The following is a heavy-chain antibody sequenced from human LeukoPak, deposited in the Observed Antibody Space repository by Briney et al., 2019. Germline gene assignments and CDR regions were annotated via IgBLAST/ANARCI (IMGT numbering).Heavy chain of an antibody. D-gene: IGHD2-15*01. CDR1: GFSLSTSGMC. CDR3: ARIPNQGGSCYDWYFDL. V-gene: IGHV2-70*11. J-gene: IGHJ2*01. CDR2: IDWDDDK. Sequence: SGPTLVKPTQTLTLTCTFSGFSLSTSGMCVSWIRQPPGKALEWLARIDWDDDKYYSTSLKTRLTISKDTSKNQVVLTMTNMDPVDTATYYCARIPNQGGSCYDWYFDLWGRGTLVTVSS.